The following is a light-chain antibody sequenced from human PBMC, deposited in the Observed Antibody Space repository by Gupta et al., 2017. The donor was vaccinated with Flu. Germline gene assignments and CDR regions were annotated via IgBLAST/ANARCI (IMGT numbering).Light chain of an antibody. CDR2: AAS. V-gene: IGKV3-20*01. CDR1: QSVSSSY. J-gene: IGKJ2*01. CDR3: QQYGSSHT. Sequence: EIVLTQSPGTLSLSPGERATLSCRASQSVSSSYLAWYQQKPGQAPRLLINAASSRATGIPDRFSGSGSATDFTLTISRLEPEDFAVYYCQQYGSSHTFGQGTKLEIK.